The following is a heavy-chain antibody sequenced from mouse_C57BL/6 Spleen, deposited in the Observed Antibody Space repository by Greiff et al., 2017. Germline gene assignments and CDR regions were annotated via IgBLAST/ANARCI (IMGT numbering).Heavy chain of an antibody. Sequence: QVQLKQPGAELVRPGSSVKLSCKASGYTFTSYWMHWVKQRPIQGLEWIGNIDPSASETHYNQKFKVKATLTVDKSSSTAYMQLSSVTSEDSAVYYCARGGYYGSSHWYFDVWGTGTTVTVSS. CDR3: ARGGYYGSSHWYFDV. J-gene: IGHJ1*03. CDR1: GYTFTSYW. D-gene: IGHD1-1*01. CDR2: IDPSASET. V-gene: IGHV1-52*01.